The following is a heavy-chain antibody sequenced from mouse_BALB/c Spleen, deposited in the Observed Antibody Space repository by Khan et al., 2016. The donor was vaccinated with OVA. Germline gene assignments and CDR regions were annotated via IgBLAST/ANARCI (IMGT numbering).Heavy chain of an antibody. D-gene: IGHD2-3*01. CDR1: GFSLTSYG. Sequence: VQLQESGPGLVAPSQSLSITCTVSGFSLTSYGIHWVRQPPGKGLEWLVVIWSDGSTNYNSVLKSRLSISKDNSKSQVFLKMNSLHTDDTAIYYCARWFDGYSSLYAMDYWGQGNSVTVSS. CDR2: IWSDGST. V-gene: IGHV2-6*02. CDR3: ARWFDGYSSLYAMDY. J-gene: IGHJ4*01.